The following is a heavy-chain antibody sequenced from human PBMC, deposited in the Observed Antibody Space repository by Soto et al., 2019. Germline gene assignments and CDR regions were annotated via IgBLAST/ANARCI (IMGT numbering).Heavy chain of an antibody. Sequence: GESLKISCKGSGYSFTSYWISWVRQMPGKGLEWMGRIDPSVSYTNYSPSFQGHVTIAADKSISTAYLQWSSLKASDTAMYYCARHIITIFGVVTYGMDVWGQGTTVTVSS. CDR2: IDPSVSYT. J-gene: IGHJ6*02. CDR1: GYSFTSYW. CDR3: ARHIITIFGVVTYGMDV. D-gene: IGHD3-3*01. V-gene: IGHV5-10-1*01.